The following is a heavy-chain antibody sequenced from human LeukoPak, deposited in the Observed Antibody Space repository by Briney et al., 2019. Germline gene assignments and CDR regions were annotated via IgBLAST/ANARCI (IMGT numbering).Heavy chain of an antibody. CDR1: GGTFSSYA. CDR2: IIPIFGTA. Sequence: SVKVSCKASGGTFSSYAISWVRQAPGQGLEWMGRIIPIFGTANYAQKFQGRVTITTDESTSTAYMELSSLRSEDTAVYYCARDGVSRYCSGGSCYYYYYYMDVWGKGTTVTVSS. J-gene: IGHJ6*03. CDR3: ARDGVSRYCSGGSCYYYYYYMDV. D-gene: IGHD2-15*01. V-gene: IGHV1-69*05.